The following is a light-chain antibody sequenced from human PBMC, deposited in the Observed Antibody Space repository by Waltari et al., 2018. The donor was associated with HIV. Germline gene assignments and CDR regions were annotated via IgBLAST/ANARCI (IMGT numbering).Light chain of an antibody. CDR2: DNR. CDR1: NSNIGAGYD. CDR3: QSYDNSLSNVV. V-gene: IGLV1-40*01. J-gene: IGLJ2*01. Sequence: QSVLTQPPSVSGAPGQRVTISCTGSNSNIGAGYDAHWYQQLPGSAPKLLMFDNRKRPSGVPYRFPGSKSGTSASLVITGLQAVDEAVYYCQSYDNSLSNVVFGGGTKLIVL.